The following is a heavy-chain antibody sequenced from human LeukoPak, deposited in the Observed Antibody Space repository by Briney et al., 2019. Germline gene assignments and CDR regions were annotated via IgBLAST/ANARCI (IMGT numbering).Heavy chain of an antibody. CDR1: GFTFSSYG. V-gene: IGHV3-30*03. CDR3: ARGGGRSPSY. J-gene: IGHJ4*02. CDR2: ISYDGSNK. D-gene: IGHD6-25*01. Sequence: GGSLRLSCAASGFTFSSYGMHWVRQAPGKGLEWVAVISYDGSNKYYADSVKGRFTISRDNSKNTLYLQMNSLRAEDTAVYYCARGGGRSPSYWGQGALVTVSS.